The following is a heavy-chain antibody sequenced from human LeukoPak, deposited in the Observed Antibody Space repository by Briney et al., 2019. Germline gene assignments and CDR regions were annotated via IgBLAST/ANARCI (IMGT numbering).Heavy chain of an antibody. CDR1: NGSFSGNY. Sequence: SETLSLTCAAYNGSFSGNYWSWIRQPPGKGLEWIGEVNHNGKSYYNPSLKSRVTISIDMSKNQISLKMTSVTAADTAVYYCAKVPRVPSTYYYDNTVSYWGQGTLVTVSS. V-gene: IGHV4-34*01. D-gene: IGHD3-22*01. CDR2: VNHNGKS. J-gene: IGHJ4*02. CDR3: AKVPRVPSTYYYDNTVSY.